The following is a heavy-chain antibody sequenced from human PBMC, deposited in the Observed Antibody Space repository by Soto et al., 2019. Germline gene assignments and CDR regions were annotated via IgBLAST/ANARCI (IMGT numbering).Heavy chain of an antibody. J-gene: IGHJ3*02. CDR3: ARDQHYYDSSGYYYNDAFDI. V-gene: IGHV1-69*06. CDR2: IIPIFGTA. D-gene: IGHD3-22*01. Sequence: SVKVSCKASGGTFSSYAISWVRQAPGQGLEWMGGIIPIFGTANYAQKFQGRVTITADKSTSTAYMELSSLRSEDTAVYYCARDQHYYDSSGYYYNDAFDIWGQGTLVTVSS. CDR1: GGTFSSYA.